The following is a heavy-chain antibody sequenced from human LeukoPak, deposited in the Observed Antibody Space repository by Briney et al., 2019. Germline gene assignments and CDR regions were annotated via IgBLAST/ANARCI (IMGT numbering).Heavy chain of an antibody. D-gene: IGHD1-26*01. CDR1: GFTVSSNY. CDR3: AREGSKSGSLYYFDY. Sequence: GGSLRLSCAASGFTVSSNYMSWVRQAPGKGLEWVSVIYSGGSTYYADSVKGRFTISRDNSKSTLYLQMNSLRAEDTAVYYCAREGSKSGSLYYFDYWGQGTLVTVSS. J-gene: IGHJ4*02. V-gene: IGHV3-66*01. CDR2: IYSGGST.